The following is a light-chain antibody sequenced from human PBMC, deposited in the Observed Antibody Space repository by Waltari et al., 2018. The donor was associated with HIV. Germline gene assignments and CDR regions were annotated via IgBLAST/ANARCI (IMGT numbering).Light chain of an antibody. CDR2: EVT. CDR3: SSDAGSNRFVV. V-gene: IGLV2-8*01. CDR1: SSDIGAYNF. Sequence: QSALTQPPSASGSPGQSVAISCTGTSSDIGAYNFVSWYQQQPGSAPKLIIFEVTKRPTWVPDRFSGSKSGNTASRTVSGLLPEDDADYYCSSDAGSNRFVVFGGGTRLTVL. J-gene: IGLJ2*01.